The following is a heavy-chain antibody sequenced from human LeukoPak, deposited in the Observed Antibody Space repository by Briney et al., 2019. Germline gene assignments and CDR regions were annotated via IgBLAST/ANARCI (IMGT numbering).Heavy chain of an antibody. V-gene: IGHV3-23*01. CDR1: GFTFSSYA. Sequence: GGSLRLSCAASGFTFSSYAMSWVRQAPGKGLGWVSAISGSGGSTYYADSVKGRFTISRDNSKNTLYLQMNSLRAEDTAVYYCAKPSGRGHYYYNYGMDVWGKGTTVTVSS. CDR2: ISGSGGST. J-gene: IGHJ6*04. CDR3: AKPSGRGHYYYNYGMDV.